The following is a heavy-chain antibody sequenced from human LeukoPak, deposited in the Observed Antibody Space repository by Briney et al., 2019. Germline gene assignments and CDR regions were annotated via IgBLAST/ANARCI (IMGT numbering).Heavy chain of an antibody. CDR3: ARHYGWGRGGDAFDI. V-gene: IGHV4-38-2*02. Sequence: SETLSLTCTVSGYSISSGFYWGWIRQSPEKGLEWIGTIYHSGSTYYNPSLKSRVTISVDTSKNQFSLKLSSVTAADTAVYYCARHYGWGRGGDAFDIWGQGTMVTVSS. J-gene: IGHJ3*02. D-gene: IGHD3-16*01. CDR2: IYHSGST. CDR1: GYSISSGFY.